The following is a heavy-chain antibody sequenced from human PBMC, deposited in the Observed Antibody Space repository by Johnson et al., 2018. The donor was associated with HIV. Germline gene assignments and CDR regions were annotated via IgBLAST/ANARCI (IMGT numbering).Heavy chain of an antibody. J-gene: IGHJ3*02. D-gene: IGHD2-21*01. CDR2: IRYDGSNK. V-gene: IGHV3-30*02. Sequence: QVQLVESGGDLVQPGKSLRLSCAASGFTFSSYGMHWVRQAPGKGLEWVAFIRYDGSNKYYADSVKGRFTISRDNSKNTLYLQMNSLRAEDTAVYYCARAGVVFSTASHDAFDIWGQGTVVTVS. CDR1: GFTFSSYG. CDR3: ARAGVVFSTASHDAFDI.